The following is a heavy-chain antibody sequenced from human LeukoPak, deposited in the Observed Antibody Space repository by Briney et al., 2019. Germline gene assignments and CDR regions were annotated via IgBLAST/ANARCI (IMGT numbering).Heavy chain of an antibody. CDR1: GITLSNYG. D-gene: IGHD3/OR15-3a*01. CDR2: ISDSGGST. V-gene: IGHV3-23*01. J-gene: IGHJ6*02. Sequence: PGGPLRLSCAVSGITLSNYGISWVRQAPGKGRAWVAGISDSGGSTKYADSVKGRFTISRDNSKNTLYLQMNSLRAEDTAVYYCAKDGGTGYYGFDYYYYGMDVWGQGTTVTVSS. CDR3: AKDGGTGYYGFDYYYYGMDV.